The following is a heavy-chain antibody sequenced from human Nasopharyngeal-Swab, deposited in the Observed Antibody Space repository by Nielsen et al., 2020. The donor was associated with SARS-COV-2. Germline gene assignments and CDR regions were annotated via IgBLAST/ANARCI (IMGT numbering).Heavy chain of an antibody. D-gene: IGHD2-2*01. Sequence: GESLKISCAASGFTFTSYGISWVRQAPGQGLEWMGWISAYNGNTNYAQKLQGRVTMTTDTSTSTAYMELRSLRSDDTAVYYCARDHPTYPSYWGQGTLVTVSS. CDR1: GFTFTSYG. V-gene: IGHV1-18*01. CDR2: ISAYNGNT. CDR3: ARDHPTYPSY. J-gene: IGHJ4*02.